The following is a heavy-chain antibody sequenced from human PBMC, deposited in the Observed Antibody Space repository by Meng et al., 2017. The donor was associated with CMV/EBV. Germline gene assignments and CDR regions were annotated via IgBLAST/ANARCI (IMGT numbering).Heavy chain of an antibody. CDR2: IIPIFGKA. V-gene: IGHV1-69*12. D-gene: IGHD4-23*01. CDR1: GGTFRSYA. CDR3: ARAGDYGGRGYFDY. J-gene: IGHJ4*02. Sequence: QDPGVEWRAGGKKPGSAGKVSCKASGGTFRSYAISWVRQAPGQGLEWMGGIIPIFGKANYAQKFQGRVTITADESTSTAYMELSSLRSEDTAVYYCARAGDYGGRGYFDYWGQGTLVTVSS.